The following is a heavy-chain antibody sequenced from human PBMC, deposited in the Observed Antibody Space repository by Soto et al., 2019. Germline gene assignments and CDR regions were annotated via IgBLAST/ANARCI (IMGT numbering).Heavy chain of an antibody. D-gene: IGHD4-17*01. V-gene: IGHV3-23*01. CDR2: ISGSGGSS. Sequence: EVQLLESGGGLVQPGGSLRLSCAASGFTFSSYAMSWVRQAPGKGLEWVSAISGSGGSSYYADSVKGRFTISRDNSKNRLYLQMNSLRAEDTAVYYCAKLRRGYYGDYRSGWFDPWGQGTLVTVSS. CDR1: GFTFSSYA. J-gene: IGHJ5*02. CDR3: AKLRRGYYGDYRSGWFDP.